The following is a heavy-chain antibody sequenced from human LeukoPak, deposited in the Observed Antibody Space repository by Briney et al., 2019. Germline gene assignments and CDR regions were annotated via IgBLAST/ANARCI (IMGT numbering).Heavy chain of an antibody. CDR1: GGSFSGYY. CDR3: ARGIWEMATIPYWYFDI. J-gene: IGHJ2*01. CDR2: IPTSGST. V-gene: IGHV4-59*10. Sequence: SETLSLTCAVYGGSFSGYYWSWIRQPAGKGLEWIGRIPTSGSTNYNPSLKSRVTMSVDTSKNQFSLKLSSVTAADTALYYCARGIWEMATIPYWYFDIWGRGTLVTVSS. D-gene: IGHD5-24*01.